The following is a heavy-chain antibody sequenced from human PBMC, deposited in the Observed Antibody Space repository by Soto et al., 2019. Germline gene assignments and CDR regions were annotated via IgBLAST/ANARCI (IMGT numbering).Heavy chain of an antibody. D-gene: IGHD1-20*01. CDR3: ARVLTGTTGYYGMDV. CDR2: ISAYNGNT. CDR1: GYTFTSYG. Sequence: GASVKVSCKASGYTFTSYGISWVRQAPGQGLEWMGWISAYNGNTNYAQKLQGRVTMTTDTSTSTAYMELRSLRSDDTAVYYCARVLTGTTGYYGMDVWGQGTTVTVSS. J-gene: IGHJ6*02. V-gene: IGHV1-18*01.